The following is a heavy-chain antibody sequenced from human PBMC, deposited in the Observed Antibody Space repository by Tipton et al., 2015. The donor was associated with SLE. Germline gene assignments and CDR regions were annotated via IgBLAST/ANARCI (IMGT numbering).Heavy chain of an antibody. J-gene: IGHJ4*02. V-gene: IGHV4-61*02. CDR1: GGSISSGSYY. CDR3: ASKSGTRGFDY. CDR2: IYTSGST. D-gene: IGHD1-26*01. Sequence: TLSLTCTVSGGSISSGSYYWSWIRQPAGKGLEWIGRIYTSGSTNYNPSLKSRVTISVDKSKNQFSLKLSSVTAADTAVYYCASKSGTRGFDYWGQGTLVTVSS.